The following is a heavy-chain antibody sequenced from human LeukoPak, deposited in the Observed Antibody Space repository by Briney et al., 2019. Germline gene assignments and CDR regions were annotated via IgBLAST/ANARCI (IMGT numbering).Heavy chain of an antibody. D-gene: IGHD3-16*01. J-gene: IGHJ4*02. CDR3: ATQRGSYLWGTDFDY. Sequence: ASVKVSCKASEYTFTKYYLHWVRQAPGQGLEWMGWINPNSGDTKYAQKFQGRVTMTRDTSISTAYMELSRLTSDDTAVYYCATQRGSYLWGTDFDYWGQGTLVTVSS. V-gene: IGHV1-2*02. CDR2: INPNSGDT. CDR1: EYTFTKYY.